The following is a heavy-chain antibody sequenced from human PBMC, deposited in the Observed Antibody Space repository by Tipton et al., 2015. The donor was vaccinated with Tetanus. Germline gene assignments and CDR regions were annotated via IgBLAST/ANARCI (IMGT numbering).Heavy chain of an antibody. Sequence: SLRLSCVASGLSFGRYGMHWVRQAPGKGLEWVSAISPTGDETYYADSVKGRFTISRDNSKNTLILQMNSLRAEDTAVYFCAKFLVVITQGYYHTMDVWGQGP. D-gene: IGHD3-9*01. V-gene: IGHV3-23*01. J-gene: IGHJ6*02. CDR2: ISPTGDET. CDR1: GLSFGRYG. CDR3: AKFLVVITQGYYHTMDV.